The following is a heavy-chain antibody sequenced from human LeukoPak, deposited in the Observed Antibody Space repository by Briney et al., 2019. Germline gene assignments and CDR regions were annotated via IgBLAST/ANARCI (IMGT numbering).Heavy chain of an antibody. CDR1: GFTFSSYA. V-gene: IGHV3-64*01. D-gene: IGHD6-19*01. Sequence: GGSLRLSCAASGFTFSSYAMHWVRQAPGKGLAYVSAISSNGGSTYYANSVKGRFTISRDNSKNTLYLQMGSLRAEDMAVYYCAILAVAGTTPAAFDIWGQGTMVTVSS. CDR3: AILAVAGTTPAAFDI. J-gene: IGHJ3*02. CDR2: ISSNGGST.